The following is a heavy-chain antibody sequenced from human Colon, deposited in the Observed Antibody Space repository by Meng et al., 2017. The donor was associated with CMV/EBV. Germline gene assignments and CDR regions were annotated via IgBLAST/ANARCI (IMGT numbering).Heavy chain of an antibody. CDR1: GGSINSGNPH. Sequence: TVSGGSINSGNPHWSWIRQHPGKGLEWIASIYNSGTTYYNPSLKSRVTMSVDSPKNQFFLNLNSVTAADTAVYYCATYYEGRGGQGPWGQGTLVTVSS. CDR3: ATYYEGRGGQGP. D-gene: IGHD3-22*01. J-gene: IGHJ5*02. CDR2: IYNSGTT. V-gene: IGHV4-31*03.